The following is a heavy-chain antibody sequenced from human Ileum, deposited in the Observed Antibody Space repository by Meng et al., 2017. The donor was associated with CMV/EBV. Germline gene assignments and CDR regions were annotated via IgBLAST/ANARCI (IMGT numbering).Heavy chain of an antibody. V-gene: IGHV3-21*01. Sequence: GGSLRLSCAGSGFTFRSYTINWVRQAPGKGLEWVSSINSDSSYIHYADSVKGRFTVSRDNAMNSLYLQMNVLRVESTAVYYCAREDTMAIPGSDLWVFWDHWGQGTLVTVSS. CDR3: AREDTMAIPGSDLWVFWDH. J-gene: IGHJ4*02. CDR1: GFTFRSYT. D-gene: IGHD3-10*01. CDR2: INSDSSYI.